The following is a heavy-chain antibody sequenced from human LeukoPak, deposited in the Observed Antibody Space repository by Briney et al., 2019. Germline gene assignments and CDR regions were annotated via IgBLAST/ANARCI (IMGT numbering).Heavy chain of an antibody. J-gene: IGHJ4*02. Sequence: WASVKVSCKASGYTFTSYYMHWVRQAPGQGLEWMGIINPSGGSTRYAQKFQGRVTMTRDTSTSTVYMELSSLRSEDTAVYYCARVAVRGIIAPLPDYWGQGTLVTVSS. CDR1: GYTFTSYY. CDR2: INPSGGST. D-gene: IGHD3-10*01. V-gene: IGHV1-46*01. CDR3: ARVAVRGIIAPLPDY.